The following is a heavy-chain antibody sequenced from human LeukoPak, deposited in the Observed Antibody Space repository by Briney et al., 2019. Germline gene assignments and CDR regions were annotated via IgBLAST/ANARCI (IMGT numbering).Heavy chain of an antibody. CDR2: IYPGDSDT. CDR3: ARRARKAASTLEYFES. Sequence: GESLKISWKGSGYSFTSYWTGWVRQMPGKGLEWMGIIYPGDSDTRYSPSSESQVSMSADKSTNTVYLQWRSLKASDTATYYCARRARKAASTLEYFESWGQGTPVTVYS. J-gene: IGHJ1*01. CDR1: GYSFTSYW. V-gene: IGHV5-51*01. D-gene: IGHD6-13*01.